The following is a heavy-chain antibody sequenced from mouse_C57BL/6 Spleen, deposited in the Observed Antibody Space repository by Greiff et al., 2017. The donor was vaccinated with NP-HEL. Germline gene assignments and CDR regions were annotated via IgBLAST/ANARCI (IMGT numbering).Heavy chain of an antibody. CDR2: ISDGGSYT. Sequence: EVQLVESGGGLVQPGGSLSLSCAASGFTFSSYAMSWVRQTPEKRLEWVATISDGGSYTYYPDNVKGRFTISRDNAKNNLYLQMSHLKSEDTAMYYCAREGGYDEAMDYWGQGTSVTVSS. V-gene: IGHV5-4*01. CDR3: AREGGYDEAMDY. CDR1: GFTFSSYA. J-gene: IGHJ4*01. D-gene: IGHD2-2*01.